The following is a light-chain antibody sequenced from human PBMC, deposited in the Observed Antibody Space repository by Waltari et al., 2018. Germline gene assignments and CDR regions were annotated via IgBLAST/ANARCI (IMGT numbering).Light chain of an antibody. CDR2: WAS. Sequence: DIVMTQSPDPLAVSLGERATINCKSSQSVLYSSNNKNYLAWYQRKPGQPPKLLIYWASTRESGVPDRFSGSGSGTDFTLTISSLQAEDVAVYYCQQYYSTPPHTFGQGTKLEIK. CDR3: QQYYSTPPHT. CDR1: QSVLYSSNNKNY. J-gene: IGKJ2*01. V-gene: IGKV4-1*01.